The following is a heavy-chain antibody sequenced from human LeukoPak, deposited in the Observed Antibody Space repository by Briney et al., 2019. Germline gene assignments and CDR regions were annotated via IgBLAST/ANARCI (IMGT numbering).Heavy chain of an antibody. D-gene: IGHD2-8*01. CDR2: IYSGGST. J-gene: IGHJ4*02. V-gene: IGHV3-66*02. CDR3: AKDAPDYLDY. Sequence: GGSLRPSCAASGFTVSSNYMSWVRQAPGKGLEWVSVIYSGGSTYYADSVKGRFTISRDNSKNTLYLQMNSLRAEDTAVYYCAKDAPDYLDYWGQGTLVTVSS. CDR1: GFTVSSNY.